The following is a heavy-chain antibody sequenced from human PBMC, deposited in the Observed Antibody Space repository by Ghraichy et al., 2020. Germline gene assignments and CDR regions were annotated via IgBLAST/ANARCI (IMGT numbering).Heavy chain of an antibody. CDR2: IYHSGST. Sequence: SETLSLTCAVSGYSISSGYYWGWIRQPPGKGLEWIGSIYHSGSTYYNPSLKSRVTISVDTSKNQFSLKLSSVTAADTAVYYCARHLNKDSSGDDYWGQGTLVTVSS. V-gene: IGHV4-38-2*01. CDR3: ARHLNKDSSGDDY. D-gene: IGHD6-19*01. CDR1: GYSISSGYY. J-gene: IGHJ4*02.